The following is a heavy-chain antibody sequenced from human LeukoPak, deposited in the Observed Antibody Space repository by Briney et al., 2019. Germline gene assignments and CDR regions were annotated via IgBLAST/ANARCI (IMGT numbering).Heavy chain of an antibody. J-gene: IGHJ3*02. V-gene: IGHV4-38-2*02. D-gene: IGHD5-18*01. CDR3: ARNRRGYSYGLGAFDI. CDR1: GYSISSGYY. CDR2: IYHSGST. Sequence: SETLSLTCTVSGYSISSGYYWGWIRQPPGKGLEWIGSIYHSGSTYYNPSLKSRVTISVDTSKNQFSLKLSSVTAADTAVYYCARNRRGYSYGLGAFDIWGQGTMVTVSS.